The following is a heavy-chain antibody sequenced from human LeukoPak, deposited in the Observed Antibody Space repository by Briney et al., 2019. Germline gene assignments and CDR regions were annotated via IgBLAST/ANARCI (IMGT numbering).Heavy chain of an antibody. CDR2: IIPILGIA. V-gene: IGHV1-69*04. CDR3: AREGVAAAMDY. J-gene: IGHJ4*02. Sequence: SVKLSCKASGGTFSSYAISWVRQAPGQGLEWMGRIIPILGIANYAQKFQGRVTITADKSTSTPYIELSSLRSEDTAVYYCAREGVAAAMDYWGQGTLVTVSS. D-gene: IGHD6-13*01. CDR1: GGTFSSYA.